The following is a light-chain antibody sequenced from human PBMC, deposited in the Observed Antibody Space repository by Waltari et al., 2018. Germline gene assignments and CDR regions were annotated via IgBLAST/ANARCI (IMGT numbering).Light chain of an antibody. J-gene: IGKJ4*01. CDR1: QSINHW. Sequence: IQMTQSPSTLSASVGDRVSITCRASQSINHWLAWYQQKSGKAPKLLLYKASSLESGVPSRFSGSGYGTEFTITISSLQPEDFATYYCQQSYSTPLTFGGGTKVEIK. V-gene: IGKV1-5*03. CDR3: QQSYSTPLT. CDR2: KAS.